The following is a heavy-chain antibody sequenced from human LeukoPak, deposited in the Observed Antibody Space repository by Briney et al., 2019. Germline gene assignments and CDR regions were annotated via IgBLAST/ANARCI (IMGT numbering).Heavy chain of an antibody. V-gene: IGHV5-51*01. CDR1: GYSFTDYR. J-gene: IGHJ3*01. D-gene: IGHD1-7*01. CDR3: ARHIVTGTSSFYAFDL. CDR2: IYPRDSDT. Sequence: KPGESLKISCKGSGYSFTDYRIGWVRQMAGKDLEWMGIIYPRDSDTRYSPSFQGQVTISADRSISTAYLQWSSLKASDTAIYYCARHIVTGTSSFYAFDLWGQGTMVTVSS.